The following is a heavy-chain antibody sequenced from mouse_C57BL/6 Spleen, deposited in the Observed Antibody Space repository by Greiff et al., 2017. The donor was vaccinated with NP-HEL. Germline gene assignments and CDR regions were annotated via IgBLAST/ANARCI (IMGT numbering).Heavy chain of an antibody. CDR1: GYTFTSYW. Sequence: VKLQQPGAELVKPGASVKLSCKASGYTFTSYWMQWVKQRPGQGLEWIGEIDPSDSYTNYNQKFKGKATLTVDTSTSTAYMQLSSLTSEDSAVYYCARKGNYYGSLYAMDYWGQGTSVTVSS. CDR3: ARKGNYYGSLYAMDY. J-gene: IGHJ4*01. D-gene: IGHD1-1*01. V-gene: IGHV1-50*01. CDR2: IDPSDSYT.